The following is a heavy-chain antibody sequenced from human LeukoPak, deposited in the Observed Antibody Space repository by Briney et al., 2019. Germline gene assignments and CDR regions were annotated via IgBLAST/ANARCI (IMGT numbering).Heavy chain of an antibody. J-gene: IGHJ4*02. CDR3: ARGKYHGSGSYFDY. V-gene: IGHV4-30-2*01. CDR2: IYHSGST. CDR1: GGSISSGGYS. D-gene: IGHD3-10*01. Sequence: PSQTLSLTCAVSGGSISSGGYSWSWTRQPPGKGLEWIGYIYHSGSTYYNPSLKSRVTISVDRSKNQFSLKLSSVTAADTAVYYCARGKYHGSGSYFDYWGQGTLVTVSS.